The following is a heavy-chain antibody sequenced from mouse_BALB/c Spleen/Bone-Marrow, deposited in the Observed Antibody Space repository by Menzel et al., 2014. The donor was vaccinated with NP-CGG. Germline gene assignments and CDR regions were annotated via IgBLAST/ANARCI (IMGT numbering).Heavy chain of an antibody. Sequence: QVQLQQSGAELVKPGASVKLSCKASGYTFTSYWMHWVKQCPGQGLEWIGEINPSNGRTNYNEKFKSKATLTVDKSSSTAYMQLSSLTSEDSAVYCCARCYYGNDFDYWGQGTTLTVSS. D-gene: IGHD2-1*01. V-gene: IGHV1S81*02. J-gene: IGHJ2*01. CDR1: GYTFTSYW. CDR3: ARCYYGNDFDY. CDR2: INPSNGRT.